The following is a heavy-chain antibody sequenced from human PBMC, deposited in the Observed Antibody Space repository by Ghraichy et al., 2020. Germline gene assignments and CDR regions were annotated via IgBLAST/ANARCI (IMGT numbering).Heavy chain of an antibody. CDR3: ARNGYSSAGTLDY. Sequence: GGSLRLSCAAAGFTFSRYAMHWVRQTPGKGLEWVAVISYDGSNKYYADSVKGRFTMSRDNSKNTLYLQMNSLRAEDTAVYYCARNGYSSAGTLDYWGQGTLVTVSS. CDR1: GFTFSRYA. J-gene: IGHJ4*02. CDR2: ISYDGSNK. D-gene: IGHD6-19*01. V-gene: IGHV3-30-3*01.